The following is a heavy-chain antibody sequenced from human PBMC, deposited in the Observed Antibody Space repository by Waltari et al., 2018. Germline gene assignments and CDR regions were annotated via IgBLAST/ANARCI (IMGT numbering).Heavy chain of an antibody. J-gene: IGHJ6*02. CDR3: ARVTVAGTKPLAYYYYGMDV. CDR2: INPSGGST. V-gene: IGHV1-46*01. D-gene: IGHD6-19*01. Sequence: QVQLVQSGAEVKKPGASVKVSCKASGYTFTSYYMHWVRQAPGQGLEWMGIINPSGGSTSYAQKFQCRVTMTRDTSTSTVYMELSSLRSEDTAVYYCARVTVAGTKPLAYYYYGMDVWGQGTTVTVSS. CDR1: GYTFTSYY.